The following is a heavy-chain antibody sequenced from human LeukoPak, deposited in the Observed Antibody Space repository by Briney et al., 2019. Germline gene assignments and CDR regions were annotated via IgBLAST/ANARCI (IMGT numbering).Heavy chain of an antibody. J-gene: IGHJ4*02. CDR1: GYSFTNYW. CDR3: ATSTGGAYFHY. D-gene: IGHD3-16*01. V-gene: IGHV5-51*01. CDR2: LYPGGDSDA. Sequence: GESLKISCTGSGYSFTNYWIAWVRQMPGKGLEFKGMLYPGGDSDASYGPSFQGQVTISADKSITTAYLQWSSLKASDTATYYCATSTGGAYFHYWGQGTLVTVSS.